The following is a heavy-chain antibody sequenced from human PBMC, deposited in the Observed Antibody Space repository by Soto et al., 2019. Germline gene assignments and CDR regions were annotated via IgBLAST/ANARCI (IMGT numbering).Heavy chain of an antibody. CDR1: GGTLSSYT. J-gene: IGHJ4*02. CDR3: ASSADYPIPY. CDR2: IIANNGNT. Sequence: ASVKVSCKASGGTLSSYTFSWVRQATGQGLEWMGWIIANNGNTNYAQKLQGRVTITTDTSTSTAYMELRSLRSDDTAVYYCASSADYPIPYWGQGTLVTAPQ. V-gene: IGHV1-18*01. D-gene: IGHD5-12*01.